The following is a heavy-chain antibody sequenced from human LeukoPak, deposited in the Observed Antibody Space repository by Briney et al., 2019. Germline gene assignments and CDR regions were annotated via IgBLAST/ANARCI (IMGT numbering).Heavy chain of an antibody. Sequence: PGGSLRLSCAASEFTFSAYWMHWVRQAPGKGLEWVAVISYDGSNKYYADSVKGRFTISRDNSKNTLYLQMNSLRAEDTAVYYCAKDRYSSGWYNDYWGQGTLVTVSS. V-gene: IGHV3-30*18. CDR1: EFTFSAYW. CDR3: AKDRYSSGWYNDY. J-gene: IGHJ4*02. D-gene: IGHD6-19*01. CDR2: ISYDGSNK.